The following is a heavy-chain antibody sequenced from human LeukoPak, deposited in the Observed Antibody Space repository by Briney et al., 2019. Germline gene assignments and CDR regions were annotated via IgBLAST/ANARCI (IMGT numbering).Heavy chain of an antibody. CDR3: ARPLSISGYYYDAFDT. CDR1: GGSISSYY. CDR2: IYYSGST. J-gene: IGHJ3*02. D-gene: IGHD3-22*01. V-gene: IGHV4-59*08. Sequence: SETLSLTCTVSGGSISSYYWSWIRQPPGKGLEWIGYIYYSGSTNYNPSLKSRVTISVDTSKNQFSLKLSSVTAADTAVYYCARPLSISGYYYDAFDTWGQGTMVTVSS.